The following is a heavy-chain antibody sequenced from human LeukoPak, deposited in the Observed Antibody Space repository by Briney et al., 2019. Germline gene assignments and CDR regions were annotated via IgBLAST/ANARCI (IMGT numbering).Heavy chain of an antibody. CDR2: IYYSGST. Sequence: SQTLSLTCTVSGGSISSGGYYWSWIRQHPGKGLEWIGYIYYSGSTYYNPSLKSRVTMSVDTSKNHFSLKLSSVTAADTAVYFCARVGTDSGYETWDYWGQGTLVTVSS. J-gene: IGHJ4*02. CDR1: GGSISSGGYY. D-gene: IGHD5-12*01. CDR3: ARVGTDSGYETWDY. V-gene: IGHV4-30-4*08.